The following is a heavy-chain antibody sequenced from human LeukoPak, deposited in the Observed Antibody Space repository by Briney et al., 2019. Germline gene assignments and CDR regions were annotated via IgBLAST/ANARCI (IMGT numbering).Heavy chain of an antibody. CDR2: ISPNSGGT. CDR1: GYTFTNYY. V-gene: IGHV1-2*06. D-gene: IGHD2-21*01. CDR3: ARANRASVCVIAVIATWWFYP. J-gene: IGHJ5*02. Sequence: ASVKVSCKASGYTFTNYYVHWVRQAPGQGLEWMGLISPNSGGTNYAQRFQGRVTMTSDTSINTAYMELSRLRSDDTAIYYCARANRASVCVIAVIATWWFYPRSQGTLVIVTS.